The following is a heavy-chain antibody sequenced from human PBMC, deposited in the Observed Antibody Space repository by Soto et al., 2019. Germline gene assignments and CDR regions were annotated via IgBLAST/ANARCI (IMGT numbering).Heavy chain of an antibody. CDR3: ASGAWTLQTNNYYYYMDV. J-gene: IGHJ6*03. Sequence: QVQLVQSGAEVKKPGASVKVSCKASGYTFTSYAMHWVRQAPGQRLEWMGWIIAGNGNTKYSQKFQGRVTITRDTSASTAYMELSSLRSEDTAVYYCASGAWTLQTNNYYYYMDVWGKGTTVTVSS. CDR1: GYTFTSYA. D-gene: IGHD2-8*01. CDR2: IIAGNGNT. V-gene: IGHV1-3*01.